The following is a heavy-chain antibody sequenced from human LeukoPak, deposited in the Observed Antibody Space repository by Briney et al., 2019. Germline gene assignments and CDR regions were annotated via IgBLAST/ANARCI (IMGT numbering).Heavy chain of an antibody. CDR2: ISSSSSTI. CDR1: GFTFSRHS. V-gene: IGHV3-48*01. J-gene: IGHJ6*03. CDR3: ATGGHAYCGGDCYRMDV. D-gene: IGHD2-21*02. Sequence: QPGGSLRLSCARSGFTFSRHSMNWVRQAPGKGLEWVSYISSSSSTISYADSVKGRFTISRDNAKNSLFLQMNSLRAEDTAVYYCATGGHAYCGGDCYRMDVWGIGTTVTVSS.